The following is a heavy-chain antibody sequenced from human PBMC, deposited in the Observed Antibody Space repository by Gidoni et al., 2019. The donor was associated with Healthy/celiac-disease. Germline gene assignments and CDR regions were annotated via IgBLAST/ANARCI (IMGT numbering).Heavy chain of an antibody. CDR3: ARDWGYKTLEAFDI. CDR2: IQQDGSEK. D-gene: IGHD3-16*01. V-gene: IGHV3-7*01. CDR1: GFTFSSYW. J-gene: IGHJ3*02. Sequence: EVQLVESGGGLVQPGGSLRLSCAASGFTFSSYWMSWVRQAPGKGLEWVANIQQDGSEKYYVDSVKGRFTISRDNAKNSLYLQMNSLRAEDTAVYYCARDWGYKTLEAFDIWGQGTMVTVSS.